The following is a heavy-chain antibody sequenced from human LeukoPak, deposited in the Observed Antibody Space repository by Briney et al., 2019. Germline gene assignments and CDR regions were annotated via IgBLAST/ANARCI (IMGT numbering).Heavy chain of an antibody. J-gene: IGHJ4*02. CDR1: GFTFSSYA. Sequence: PGGSLRLSCAASGFTFSSYAMHWVRQAPGKGLEWVAVISYDGSNKYYADSVKGRFTISRDNSKNTLYLQMNTLRAEDTAVYYCAKSGGVYTLVPEWDYWGQGTLVTVSS. V-gene: IGHV3-30-3*02. D-gene: IGHD3-3*01. CDR2: ISYDGSNK. CDR3: AKSGGVYTLVPEWDY.